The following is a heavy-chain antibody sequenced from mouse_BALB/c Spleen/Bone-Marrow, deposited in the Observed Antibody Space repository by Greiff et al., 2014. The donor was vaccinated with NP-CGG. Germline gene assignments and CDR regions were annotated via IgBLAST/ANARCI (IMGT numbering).Heavy chain of an antibody. J-gene: IGHJ4*01. CDR2: INPYNGVI. CDR1: GYSFTGYY. D-gene: IGHD3-1*01. Sequence: EVKVVESGPELVKPGASVKISCKASGYSFTGYYMHWVKQSHVKSLEWIGRINPYNGVISYNQNFKDKASLTVDKSSSTAYMELHSLTSEDSAVYYCARNGPYAMDYWGQGTSVTVSS. V-gene: IGHV1-31*01. CDR3: ARNGPYAMDY.